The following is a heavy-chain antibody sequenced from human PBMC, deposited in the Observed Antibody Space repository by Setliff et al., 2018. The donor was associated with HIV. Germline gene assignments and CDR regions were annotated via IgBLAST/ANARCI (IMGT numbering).Heavy chain of an antibody. J-gene: IGHJ4*02. CDR3: ARFYDYYGHRLDY. V-gene: IGHV4-34*01. Sequence: PSETLSLTCAVYGGSFDNYFWTWIRQSPERGLEWIGEITHSEGTTYSPYLKSRLTISLDTSKNQISLKLTSVTAADTAVYYCARFYDYYGHRLDYWGQGTQVTVSS. CDR2: ITHSEGT. CDR1: GGSFDNYF. D-gene: IGHD3-16*01.